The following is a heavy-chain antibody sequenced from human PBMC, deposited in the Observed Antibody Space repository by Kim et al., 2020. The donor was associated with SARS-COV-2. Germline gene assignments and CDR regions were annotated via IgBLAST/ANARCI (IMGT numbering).Heavy chain of an antibody. V-gene: IGHV4-34*01. J-gene: IGHJ4*02. CDR2: IHPSGTT. D-gene: IGHD6-25*01. CDR1: GGSISNYY. Sequence: SETLSLTCSVYGGSISNYYWNWIRHRPRPGMGRIGEIHPSGTTNYHPSRTRRVTMSLDTSKAQFSLTLSSVTAADTAVYYCASGRDQYKSGRHWGQGTLVTVTS. CDR3: ASGRDQYKSGRH.